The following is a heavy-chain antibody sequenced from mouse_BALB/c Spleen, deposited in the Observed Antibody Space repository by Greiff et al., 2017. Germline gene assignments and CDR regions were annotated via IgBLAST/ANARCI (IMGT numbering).Heavy chain of an antibody. D-gene: IGHD2-3*01. CDR1: GFTFSDYY. CDR3: ARSMMVTSYAMDY. CDR2: ISDGGSYT. V-gene: IGHV5-4*02. J-gene: IGHJ4*01. Sequence: EVQLVESGGGLVKPGGSLKLSCAASGFTFSDYYMYWVRQTPEKRLEWVATISDGGSYTYYPDSVKGRFTISRDNAKNNLYLQMSSLKSEDTAMYYCARSMMVTSYAMDYWGQGTSVTVSS.